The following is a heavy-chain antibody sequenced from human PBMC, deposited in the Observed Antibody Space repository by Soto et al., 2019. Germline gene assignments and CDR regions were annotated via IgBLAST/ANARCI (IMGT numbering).Heavy chain of an antibody. CDR3: ARSSGSAYWFDP. CDR1: GYTFTSYG. V-gene: IGHV1-18*01. CDR2: ISAYNGNT. D-gene: IGHD6-6*01. Sequence: QVQLVQSGAEVKKPGASVKVSCKASGYTFTSYGISWVRQAPGQGLEWMGWISAYNGNTNYAPKLQGRVTMTTDTSTSTADMDLRSLRSDDTAVYYCARSSGSAYWFDPLGQGTLVTVSS. J-gene: IGHJ5*02.